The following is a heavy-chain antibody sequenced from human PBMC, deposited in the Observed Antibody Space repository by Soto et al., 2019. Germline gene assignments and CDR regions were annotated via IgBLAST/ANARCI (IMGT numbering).Heavy chain of an antibody. J-gene: IGHJ5*02. V-gene: IGHV3-74*03. D-gene: IGHD1-26*01. Sequence: GGSLRLSCSDSGGTFGNCGIHWVRQAPGQGLEWVSNRGPDGTEIVYADSLHGRFIISREDARNTVYLQMNSLEAEDAAAYYCAKLPWEVAQSWGQGTLVTVSS. CDR2: RGPDGTEI. CDR3: AKLPWEVAQS. CDR1: GGTFGNCG.